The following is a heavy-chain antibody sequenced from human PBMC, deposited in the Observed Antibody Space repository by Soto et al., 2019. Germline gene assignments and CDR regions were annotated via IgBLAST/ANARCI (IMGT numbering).Heavy chain of an antibody. V-gene: IGHV1-69*13. J-gene: IGHJ6*02. CDR1: GGTFSSYA. CDR3: ARENGDYVRYYYYGMDV. CDR2: IIPIFGTA. Sequence: GASVKVSCKASGGTFSSYAISWVRQAPGQGLEWMGGIIPIFGTANYAQKFQGRVTITADESTSTAYMELSSLRSEDTAVYYCARENGDYVRYYYYGMDVWGQGTTVTVSS. D-gene: IGHD4-17*01.